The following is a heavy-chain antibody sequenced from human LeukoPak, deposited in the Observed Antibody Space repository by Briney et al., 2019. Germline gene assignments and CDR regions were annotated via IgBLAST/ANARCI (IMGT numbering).Heavy chain of an antibody. D-gene: IGHD4-23*01. CDR1: GGTFSSYA. J-gene: IGHJ1*01. CDR2: IIPIFGTA. CDR3: ARDITGGNGYFQH. V-gene: IGHV1-69*13. Sequence: ASVKVSCKASGGTFSSYAISWVRQAPGQGLEWMGGIIPIFGTANYAQKFQGRVAITADESTSTAYMELSSLRSEDTAVYYCARDITGGNGYFQHWGQGTLVTVSS.